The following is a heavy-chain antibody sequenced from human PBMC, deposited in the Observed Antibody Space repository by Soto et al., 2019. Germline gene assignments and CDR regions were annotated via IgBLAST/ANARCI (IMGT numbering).Heavy chain of an antibody. Sequence: EVQLVASGGDLVQPGGSLRLSCADSRFTFSGYWMYWVRQAPGKGLEWVANIKEDGSEKNYVDSVRGRFTISRDNAKNSLYLQMNSLRAEHTAVYYCARGARIWGQGTMVTVSS. CDR2: IKEDGSEK. CDR3: ARGARI. J-gene: IGHJ3*02. V-gene: IGHV3-7*01. CDR1: RFTFSGYW.